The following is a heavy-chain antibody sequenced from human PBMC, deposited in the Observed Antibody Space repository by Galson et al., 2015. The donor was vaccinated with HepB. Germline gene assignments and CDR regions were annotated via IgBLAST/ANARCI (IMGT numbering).Heavy chain of an antibody. Sequence: AISGDSVSSNSAAWNWIRQSPSRGLEWLGRTYYRSKWYNDYAVSVKSRITINPDTSKNQFSLKLTSVTAADTAVYYCARHTPHNSNSGYYYYGMDVWGPGTTVTVSS. J-gene: IGHJ6*02. D-gene: IGHD2/OR15-2a*01. CDR3: ARHTPHNSNSGYYYYGMDV. CDR1: GDSVSSNSAA. V-gene: IGHV6-1*01. CDR2: TYYRSKWYN.